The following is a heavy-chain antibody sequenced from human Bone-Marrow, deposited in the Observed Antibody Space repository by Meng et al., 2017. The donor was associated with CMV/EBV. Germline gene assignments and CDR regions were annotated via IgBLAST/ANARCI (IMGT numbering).Heavy chain of an antibody. Sequence: GECLKISCAASGFTFSSYWMSWVRQAPGKGLEWVANINQDGSEKYYVGSVKGRFTISRDNAKNSLCLQMNSLRADDTAVYYCAREVPNWKYVLGYFDYWGQGALVTVSS. D-gene: IGHD1-7*01. CDR2: INQDGSEK. J-gene: IGHJ4*02. CDR3: AREVPNWKYVLGYFDY. V-gene: IGHV3-7*01. CDR1: GFTFSSYW.